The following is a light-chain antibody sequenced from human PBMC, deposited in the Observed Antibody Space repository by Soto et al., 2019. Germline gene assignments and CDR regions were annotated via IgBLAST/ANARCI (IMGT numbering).Light chain of an antibody. CDR3: QQYNNWPPWT. V-gene: IGKV3-15*01. J-gene: IGKJ1*01. CDR1: QSVSSN. CDR2: GAS. Sequence: EIVMTQSPATLSVSPVEIAKLSFISSQSVSSNLAWYQQKPGQAPRLLIYGASTRATGIPARFSGSGSGTEFTLTISSLQSEDFAVYYCQQYNNWPPWTCGQGTKVDIK.